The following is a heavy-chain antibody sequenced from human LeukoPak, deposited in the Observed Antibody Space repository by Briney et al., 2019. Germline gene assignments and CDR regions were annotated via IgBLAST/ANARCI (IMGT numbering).Heavy chain of an antibody. Sequence: TGGSLRLSCAASGFTFDDYAMHWVRQAPGKGLEWVSLISGDGGSTYYADSAKGRFTISRDNSKNSLYLQMNSLRTEDTALYYCARPVPAADYFDYWGQGTLVTVSS. CDR1: GFTFDDYA. CDR2: ISGDGGST. J-gene: IGHJ4*02. V-gene: IGHV3-43*02. D-gene: IGHD2-2*01. CDR3: ARPVPAADYFDY.